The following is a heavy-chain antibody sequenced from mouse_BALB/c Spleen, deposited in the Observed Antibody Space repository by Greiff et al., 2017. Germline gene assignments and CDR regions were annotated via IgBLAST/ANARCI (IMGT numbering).Heavy chain of an antibody. CDR1: GFTFSSFG. CDR3: ARGYSAMDY. CDR2: ISSGSSTI. Sequence: EVQGVESGGGLVQPGGSRKLSCAASGFTFSSFGMHWVRQAPEKGLEWVAYISSGSSTIYYADTVKGRFTISRDNPKNTLFLQMTSLRSEDTAMYYCARGYSAMDYWGQGTSVTVSS. J-gene: IGHJ4*01. V-gene: IGHV5-17*02.